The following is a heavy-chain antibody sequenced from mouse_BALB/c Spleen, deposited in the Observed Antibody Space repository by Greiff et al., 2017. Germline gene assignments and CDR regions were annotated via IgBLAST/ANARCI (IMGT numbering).Heavy chain of an antibody. J-gene: IGHJ4*01. CDR2: INPYNGGT. CDR3: ARGDYDYYAMDY. V-gene: IGHV1-26*01. CDR1: GYSFTGYT. Sequence: LMEPGASMKISCKASGYSFTGYTMNWVKQSHGKNLEWIGLINPYNGGTSYNQKFKGKATLTVDKSSSTAYMELLSLTSEDSAVYYCARGDYDYYAMDYWGQGTSVTVSS. D-gene: IGHD1-1*02.